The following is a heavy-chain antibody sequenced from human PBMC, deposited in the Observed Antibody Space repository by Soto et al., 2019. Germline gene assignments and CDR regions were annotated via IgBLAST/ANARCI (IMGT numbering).Heavy chain of an antibody. Sequence: SETLSLACAVSGGSISSGGYSWSWIRQPPGKGLEWIGYIYHSGSTYYNPSLKSRVTISVDRSKNQFSLKLSSVTAADTAVYYCAGPVGQAGAAAFFDYWGQGTLVTVSS. V-gene: IGHV4-30-2*01. D-gene: IGHD6-13*01. J-gene: IGHJ4*02. CDR2: IYHSGST. CDR3: AGPVGQAGAAAFFDY. CDR1: GGSISSGGYS.